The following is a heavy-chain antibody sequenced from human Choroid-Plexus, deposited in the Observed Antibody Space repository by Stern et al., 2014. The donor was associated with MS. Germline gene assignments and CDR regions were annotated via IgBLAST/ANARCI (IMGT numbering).Heavy chain of an antibody. CDR3: AKDRQYLTYFFDH. V-gene: IGHV3-30*18. J-gene: IGHJ5*02. CDR2: VSYYRTNK. CDR1: GFTFGSCA. Sequence: EQLVESGGGVVQPGRPLRLSCVASGFTFGSCAMHWDRKAPGKGLEWGAGVSYYRTNKYYADSVKGRFTISRDNSQNTLYMQMSSLIPEDTAVYYCAKDRQYLTYFFDHWGQGSLVTVSS. D-gene: IGHD2/OR15-2a*01.